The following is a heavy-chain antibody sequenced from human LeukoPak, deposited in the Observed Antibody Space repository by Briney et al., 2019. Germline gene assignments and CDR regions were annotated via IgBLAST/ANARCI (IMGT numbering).Heavy chain of an antibody. CDR1: GYTFTSYY. CDR2: INPSGGST. V-gene: IGHV1-46*01. CDR3: AREMTTGWFDP. Sequence: ASVKVSCKASGYTFTSYYMHWLRQAPGQGLEWMGIINPSGGSTSYAQKFQGRVTMTRDTSTSTVYMELSSLRSEDTAVYYCAREMTTGWFDPWGQGTLVTVSS. J-gene: IGHJ5*02. D-gene: IGHD4-11*01.